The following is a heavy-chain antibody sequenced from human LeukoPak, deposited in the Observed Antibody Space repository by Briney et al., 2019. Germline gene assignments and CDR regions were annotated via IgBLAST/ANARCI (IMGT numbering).Heavy chain of an antibody. D-gene: IGHD3-10*01. CDR2: INPDSGGT. CDR3: ARGVGRSYYGSGSVRLDY. Sequence: ASVKVSCKASGYTFTGYYMHWVRQAPGQGLEWMGWINPDSGGTNYAQKFQGRVTMTRDTSTSTAYMELSRLRSDDTAVYYCARGVGRSYYGSGSVRLDYWGQGTLVTVSS. V-gene: IGHV1-2*02. J-gene: IGHJ4*02. CDR1: GYTFTGYY.